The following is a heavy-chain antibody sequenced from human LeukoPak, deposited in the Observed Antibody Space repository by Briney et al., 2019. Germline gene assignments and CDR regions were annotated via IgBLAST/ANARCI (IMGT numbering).Heavy chain of an antibody. CDR1: GDSVSSNSAA. V-gene: IGHV6-1*01. J-gene: IGHJ6*02. CDR2: TFYRSKWYD. Sequence: SQTLSLTCAISGDSVSSNSAASNWIRQSPSRGLEWLGRTFYRSKWYDEYVVSVKSRIIIKPDTSKNQFSLQLNSVTPEDTAVYYCARTTVHDGYNYYGIDVWGQGTTVTVSS. D-gene: IGHD1-1*01. CDR3: ARTTVHDGYNYYGIDV.